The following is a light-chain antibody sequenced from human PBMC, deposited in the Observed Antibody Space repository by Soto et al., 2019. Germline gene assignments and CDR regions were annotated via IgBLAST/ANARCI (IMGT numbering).Light chain of an antibody. CDR3: QQLNSYLT. V-gene: IGKV1-9*01. J-gene: IGKJ5*01. CDR2: AAS. CDR1: QGISSY. Sequence: IQLTQSPSSLSASVGDRVTITCRASQGISSYLAWYQQKPGKAPKLLIYAASTLQSGVPSRFSGSGSGTDFTLTIASLQPEDFATYYCQQLNSYLTFGQGTRLEIK.